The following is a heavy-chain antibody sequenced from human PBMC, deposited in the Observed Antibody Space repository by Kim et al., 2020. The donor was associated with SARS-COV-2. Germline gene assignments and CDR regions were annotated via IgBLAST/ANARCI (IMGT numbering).Heavy chain of an antibody. CDR2: IIPIFGTA. CDR1: GGTFSSYA. Sequence: SVKVSCKASGGTFSSYAISWVRQAPGQGLEWMGGIIPIFGTANYAQKFQGRVTITADESTSTAYMELSSLRSEDTAVYYCASRHLTFGIVVVPAATYYYYGMDVWGQGTTVTVSS. D-gene: IGHD2-2*01. V-gene: IGHV1-69*13. CDR3: ASRHLTFGIVVVPAATYYYYGMDV. J-gene: IGHJ6*02.